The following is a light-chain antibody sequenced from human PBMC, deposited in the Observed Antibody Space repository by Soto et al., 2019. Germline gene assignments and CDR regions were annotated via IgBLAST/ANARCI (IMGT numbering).Light chain of an antibody. V-gene: IGKV3-15*01. CDR1: QSVSSGY. CDR3: QQYNIWTWT. J-gene: IGKJ1*01. CDR2: GAS. Sequence: LSLSPGETATLSCMASQSVSSGYLAWYQQKPGQAPSLLIYGASTRATGIPARFSGSGSGTEFTLTISSLQSEDFAIYYCQQYNIWTWTFGQGTKVDIK.